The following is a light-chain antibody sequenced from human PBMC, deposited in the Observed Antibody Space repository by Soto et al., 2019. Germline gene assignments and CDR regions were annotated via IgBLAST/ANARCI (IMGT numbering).Light chain of an antibody. CDR3: LQRSRWPLI. Sequence: EIVLTQSPATLSLSPGERATLSCRASQSVRIYLAWYQQKPGQAPRLLIDDASHRATGIPARFSGSGSGTDFTLTISSLEPEDSAIYYCLQRSRWPLIFGGGTKVEIK. CDR1: QSVRIY. V-gene: IGKV3-11*01. J-gene: IGKJ4*01. CDR2: DAS.